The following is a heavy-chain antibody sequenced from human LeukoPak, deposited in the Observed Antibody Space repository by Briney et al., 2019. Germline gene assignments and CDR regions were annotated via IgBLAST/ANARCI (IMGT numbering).Heavy chain of an antibody. V-gene: IGHV3-21*01. Sequence: GGSLRLSCAASGFTFSSYSMNWVRQAPGKGLEWVSSINSSSSYIYYADSVKGRFTISRDNAKNSLYLQMNSLRAEDTAVYYCARGYYDILTGYYLGAFDIWGQGTMVTVSS. CDR1: GFTFSSYS. CDR2: INSSSSYI. J-gene: IGHJ3*02. CDR3: ARGYYDILTGYYLGAFDI. D-gene: IGHD3-9*01.